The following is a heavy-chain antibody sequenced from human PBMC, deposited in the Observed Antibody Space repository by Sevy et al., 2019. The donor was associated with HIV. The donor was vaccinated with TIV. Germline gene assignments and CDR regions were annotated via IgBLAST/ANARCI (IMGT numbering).Heavy chain of an antibody. J-gene: IGHJ4*02. CDR2: IFFSGRT. Sequence: SETLSLTCIVSGGSIGRNSYDWGWIRQSPGKGLEWIGSIFFSGRTNYATSLKSRVTISVDKSKNQLSLQMRSVTATDTALYYCARHGGLVDRGFDYWAREPWSPSPQ. CDR1: GGSIGRNSYD. CDR3: ARHGGLVDRGFDY. D-gene: IGHD3-10*01. V-gene: IGHV4-39*01.